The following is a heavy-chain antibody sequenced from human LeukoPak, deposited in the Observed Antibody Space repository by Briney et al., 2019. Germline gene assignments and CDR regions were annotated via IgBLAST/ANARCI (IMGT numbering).Heavy chain of an antibody. CDR3: ASSSGYGSGSYDY. Sequence: GESLKISRKGSGYSFTSYWIGWVRQMPGKGLEWMGIIYPGDSDTRFSPPLQGQVTISADKSISTAYLQWSSLKASDTAMYYCASSSGYGSGSYDYWGQGTLVTVSS. J-gene: IGHJ4*02. CDR2: IYPGDSDT. V-gene: IGHV5-51*01. CDR1: GYSFTSYW. D-gene: IGHD3-10*01.